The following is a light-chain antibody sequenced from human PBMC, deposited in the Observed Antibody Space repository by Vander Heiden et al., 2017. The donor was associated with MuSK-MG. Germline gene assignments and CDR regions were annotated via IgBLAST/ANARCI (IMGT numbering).Light chain of an antibody. V-gene: IGKV1-39*01. CDR3: QQTYKTPPT. J-gene: IGKJ3*01. CDR1: QSIKGL. CDR2: ASN. Sequence: DIQMTQSPSSLSASIGDRVTITCRASQSIKGLLNWFQQKPGKAPTLLIYASNTFQSGVPSTFSGSESARDFTLTITRLLPEDFATYFCQQTYKTPPTFGPGTKFDIK.